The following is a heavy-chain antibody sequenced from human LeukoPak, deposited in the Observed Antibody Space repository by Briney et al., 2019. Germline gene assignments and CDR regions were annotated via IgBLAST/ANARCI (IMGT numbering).Heavy chain of an antibody. CDR3: ARGLYSVGLIGISVWSGYRYGMDV. CDR1: GGSISSYY. J-gene: IGHJ6*02. D-gene: IGHD3-3*01. CDR2: IYYSGST. Sequence: ASETLSLTCTVSGGSISSYYWSWIRQPPGKGLEWIGYIYYSGSTNYNPSLKSRVTISVDTSKNQFSLKLSSVTAADTAVYYCARGLYSVGLIGISVWSGYRYGMDVWGQGTTVTVSS. V-gene: IGHV4-59*01.